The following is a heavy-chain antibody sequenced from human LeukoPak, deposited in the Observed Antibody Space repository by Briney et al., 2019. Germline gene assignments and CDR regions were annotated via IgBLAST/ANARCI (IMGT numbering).Heavy chain of an antibody. D-gene: IGHD6-13*01. CDR1: GFTFSSYA. V-gene: IGHV3-23*01. J-gene: IGHJ4*02. Sequence: GGSLRLSCAASGFTFSSYAMSWVRQAPGKGLEWVSVISGSGGSTYYADSVKGRFTISRDNSKNTLYLQMNSLRAEDTAVYYCAKCGRGQQLALLIPVFDYWGQGTLVTVSS. CDR2: ISGSGGST. CDR3: AKCGRGQQLALLIPVFDY.